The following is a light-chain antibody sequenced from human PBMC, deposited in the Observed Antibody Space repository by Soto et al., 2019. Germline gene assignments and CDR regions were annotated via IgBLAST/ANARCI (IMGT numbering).Light chain of an antibody. CDR3: QQYNKWPVT. CDR1: QSINSD. V-gene: IGKV3D-15*01. CDR2: GAS. J-gene: IGKJ4*01. Sequence: EIVMTQSPATLSVSPGETTRLSCRASQSINSDVAWYQQKVGQTPRLLIHGASTRATGIAARFSGSGSGTEFTLTISGLQSEDFATSSCQQYNKWPVTFGGGTKVEIK.